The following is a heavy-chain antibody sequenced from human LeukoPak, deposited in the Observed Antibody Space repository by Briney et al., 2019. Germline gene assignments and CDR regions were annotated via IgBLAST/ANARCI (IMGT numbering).Heavy chain of an antibody. CDR2: IMPLFGSA. D-gene: IGHD1-1*01. J-gene: IGHJ4*02. Sequence: SVKVSCKASGGTFSSYTIAWVRQAPGQGLEWLGGIMPLFGSANYAQKFQGRVTITADESTSTAYMELSSLRSEDTAVYYCATPPTGTTTTGEFYFDSWGQGTLVTVSA. CDR3: ATPPTGTTTTGEFYFDS. CDR1: GGTFSSYT. V-gene: IGHV1-69*13.